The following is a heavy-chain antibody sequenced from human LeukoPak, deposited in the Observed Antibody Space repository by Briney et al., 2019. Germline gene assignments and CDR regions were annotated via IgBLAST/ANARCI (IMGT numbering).Heavy chain of an antibody. CDR2: IYYTGNT. Sequence: SPSETLSLTCTVSGGSISNSAYYWVWIRQSPGKGLEWIGNIYYTGNTYYNPSLKSRVSISVDRSKNQFSLKLTSMSAADTAVYYCVRGNREFEGAYIPVAAPDHWGLGTLVTVSS. V-gene: IGHV4-39*07. CDR3: VRGNREFEGAYIPVAAPDH. D-gene: IGHD6-19*01. J-gene: IGHJ4*02. CDR1: GGSISNSAYY.